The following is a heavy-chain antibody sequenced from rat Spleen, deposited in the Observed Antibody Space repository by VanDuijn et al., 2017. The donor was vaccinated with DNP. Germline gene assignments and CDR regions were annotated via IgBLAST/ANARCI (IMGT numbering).Heavy chain of an antibody. D-gene: IGHD1-11*01. CDR3: TTDFERGY. V-gene: IGHV5-27*01. Sequence: EVQLVASGGGLVQPGRSMKLSCAASGFTFSIYGMAWVRQAPGKGLEWVASINADGGSTYYPDSVKGRFTISRDNAKSTLYLQMDSLRSEDTATYYCTTDFERGYWGQGVMVTVSS. CDR1: GFTFSIYG. CDR2: INADGGST. J-gene: IGHJ2*01.